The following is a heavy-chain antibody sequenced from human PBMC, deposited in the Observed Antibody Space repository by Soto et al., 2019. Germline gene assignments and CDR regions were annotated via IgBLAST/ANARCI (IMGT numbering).Heavy chain of an antibody. V-gene: IGHV3-30*18. D-gene: IGHD3-10*01. CDR2: ISYDGSNK. J-gene: IGHJ4*02. CDR3: AKGRGSGSYYLGYYFDY. Sequence: ESGGGVVPPGRSLRLSCAASGFTFSSYGMHWVRQAPGKGLEWVAVISYDGSNKYYADSVKGRFTISRDNSKNTLYLQMNSLRAEDTAVYYCAKGRGSGSYYLGYYFDYWGQGTLVTVSS. CDR1: GFTFSSYG.